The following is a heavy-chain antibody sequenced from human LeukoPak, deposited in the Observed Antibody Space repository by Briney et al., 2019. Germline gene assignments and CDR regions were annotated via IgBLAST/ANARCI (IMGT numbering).Heavy chain of an antibody. J-gene: IGHJ4*02. V-gene: IGHV4-59*08. CDR2: IYYSGST. CDR1: GGSISSYY. D-gene: IGHD3-10*01. Sequence: SETLSLTCTVSGGSISSYYWSWIRQPPGKGLEWIGYIYYSGSTYYNPSLKSRVTISVDTSKNQFSLKLSSVTAADTAVYYCARQGYYGSGSSDYWGQGTLVTVSS. CDR3: ARQGYYGSGSSDY.